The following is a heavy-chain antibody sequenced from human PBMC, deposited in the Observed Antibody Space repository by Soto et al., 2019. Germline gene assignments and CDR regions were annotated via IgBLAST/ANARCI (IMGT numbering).Heavy chain of an antibody. J-gene: IGHJ3*02. Sequence: QVQLVESGGGVVQPGRSLRLSCAASGFTFSSYGMHWVRQAPGKGLEWVAVIWYDGSNKYYADSVKGRFTISRDNSKNTLYLQMNSLRAEDTAVYFCARARINDDAFAIWGQGTMVTVSS. V-gene: IGHV3-33*01. CDR1: GFTFSSYG. D-gene: IGHD2-15*01. CDR2: IWYDGSNK. CDR3: ARARINDDAFAI.